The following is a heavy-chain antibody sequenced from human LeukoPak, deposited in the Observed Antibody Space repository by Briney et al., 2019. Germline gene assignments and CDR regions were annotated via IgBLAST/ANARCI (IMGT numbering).Heavy chain of an antibody. CDR2: IYTSGST. J-gene: IGHJ3*02. Sequence: SSQTLSLTCTVSGGSISSASYYWSWIRQPAGKGLQWIGRIYTSGSTYYNPSLKSRVTISVDTSKNQFSLKLSSVTAADTAVYYCARGPPDCSSTSCYAFDAFDIWGQGTMVTVSS. CDR1: GGSISSASYY. V-gene: IGHV4-61*02. CDR3: ARGPPDCSSTSCYAFDAFDI. D-gene: IGHD2-2*01.